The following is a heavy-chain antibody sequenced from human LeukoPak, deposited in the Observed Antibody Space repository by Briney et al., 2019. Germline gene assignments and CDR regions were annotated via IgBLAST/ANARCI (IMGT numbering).Heavy chain of an antibody. CDR3: ARDGSLLWFGELLSNWFDP. D-gene: IGHD3-10*01. Sequence: ASVTVSCTASGYTFTSYGISWVRQAPGQGLEWMGWISAYNGNTNYAQKLQGRVTMTTDTSTSTAYMELRSLRSDDTAVYYCARDGSLLWFGELLSNWFDPWGQGTLVTVSS. CDR1: GYTFTSYG. V-gene: IGHV1-18*01. J-gene: IGHJ5*02. CDR2: ISAYNGNT.